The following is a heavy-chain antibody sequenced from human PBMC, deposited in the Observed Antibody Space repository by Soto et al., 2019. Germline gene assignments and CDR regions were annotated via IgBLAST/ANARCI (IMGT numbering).Heavy chain of an antibody. CDR1: GGSISSYY. Sequence: SETLSLACTVSGGSISSYYWSWIRQPPGKGLEWIGEINHSGSTNYNPSLKSRVTISVDTSKNQFSLKLSSVTAADTAVYYCARGKLGGYYYYGMDVWGQGTTVTVSS. V-gene: IGHV4-34*01. D-gene: IGHD2-15*01. CDR3: ARGKLGGYYYYGMDV. J-gene: IGHJ6*02. CDR2: INHSGST.